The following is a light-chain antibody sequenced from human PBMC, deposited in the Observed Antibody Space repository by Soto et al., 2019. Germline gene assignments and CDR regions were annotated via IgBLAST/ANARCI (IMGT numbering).Light chain of an antibody. V-gene: IGKV3-20*01. J-gene: IGKJ2*01. CDR1: EIISDF. CDR3: DQYDNSPEVYT. CDR2: AAS. Sequence: DMGLPQCPGTLSLSPGERATLYCRASEIISDFIACHQQKPGQALRLLLYAASNRATGIPDRFSGSGSGTEFTLTSSRLAPEDFAVYYGDQYDNSPEVYTFGQGTKLESK.